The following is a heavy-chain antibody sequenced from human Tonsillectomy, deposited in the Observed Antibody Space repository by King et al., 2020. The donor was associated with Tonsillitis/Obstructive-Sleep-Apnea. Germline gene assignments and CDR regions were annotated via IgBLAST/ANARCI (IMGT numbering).Heavy chain of an antibody. CDR2: ITWNSDST. V-gene: IGHV3-9*01. CDR1: GFTFDDYA. Sequence: VQLVESGGGLVQPGRSLRISCAASGFTFDDYAMHWVRQAPGKGLEWVSGITWNSDSTGYADSVEGRFTISRDNAKNSLYLQMNSLRPEDTALYYCANDISIPAEGGTYYFYHWGQGTLVTVSS. D-gene: IGHD6-13*01. J-gene: IGHJ4*02. CDR3: ANDISIPAEGGTYYFYH.